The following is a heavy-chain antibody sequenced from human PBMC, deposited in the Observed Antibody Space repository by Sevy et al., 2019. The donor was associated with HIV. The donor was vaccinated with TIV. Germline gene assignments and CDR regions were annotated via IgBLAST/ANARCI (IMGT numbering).Heavy chain of an antibody. V-gene: IGHV3-48*02. CDR3: ARDNSYYDFWSGYFLY. Sequence: GGSLRLSCAASGFTFSSYSMNWVRQAPGKGLEWVSYISSSSSTIYYADSVKGRFTISRDNAKNSLYLQTNSLRDEDTAVYYCARDNSYYDFWSGYFLYWGQGTLVTVSS. CDR2: ISSSSSTI. CDR1: GFTFSSYS. J-gene: IGHJ4*02. D-gene: IGHD3-3*01.